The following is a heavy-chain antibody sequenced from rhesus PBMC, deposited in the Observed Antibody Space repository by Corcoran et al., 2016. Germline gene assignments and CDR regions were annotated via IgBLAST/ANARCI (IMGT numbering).Heavy chain of an antibody. CDR2: IHGMFGHT. CDR1: GGSISSSIW. Sequence: QVQLQESGPAVVNPSETLSLTCAVSGGSISSSIWWSWIRPSPGRGLEWMGGIHGMFGHTETNPSLKCRVTITKDTSKNQFFLNLNSVTAADTALYYCATGPVSQLDYWGQGVLLTVSS. CDR3: ATGPVSQLDY. V-gene: IGHV4-93*01. D-gene: IGHD6-13*01. J-gene: IGHJ4*01.